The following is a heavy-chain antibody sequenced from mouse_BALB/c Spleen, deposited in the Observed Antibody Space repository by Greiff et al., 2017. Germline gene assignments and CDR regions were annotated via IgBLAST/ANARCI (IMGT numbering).Heavy chain of an antibody. V-gene: IGHV14-4*02. CDR3: NAWGNYVGGYYFDY. CDR1: GFNIKDYY. Sequence: EVQLQQSGAELVRSGASVKLSCTASGFNIKDYYMHWVKQRPEQGLEWIGWIDPENGDTEYAPKFQGKATMTADTSSNTAYLQLSSLTSEDTAVYYCNAWGNYVGGYYFDYWGQGTTLTVSS. J-gene: IGHJ2*01. CDR2: IDPENGDT. D-gene: IGHD2-1*01.